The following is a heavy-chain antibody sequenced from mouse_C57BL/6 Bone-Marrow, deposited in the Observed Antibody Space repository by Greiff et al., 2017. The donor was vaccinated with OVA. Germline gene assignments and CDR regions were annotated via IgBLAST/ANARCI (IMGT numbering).Heavy chain of an antibody. D-gene: IGHD2-5*01. CDR2: ISYAGSN. CDR3: ARRGGAYYSNFYAMDY. J-gene: IGHJ4*01. V-gene: IGHV3-6*01. Sequence: EVKLQESGPGLVKPSQSLSLTCSVTGYSITSGYYWNWIRQFPGNKLECMGYISYAGSNNYHPSFKNQIPITRDTSKNQFFLKLNSVTTEDTATDYCARRGGAYYSNFYAMDYWGQGTSVTVSS. CDR1: GYSITSGYY.